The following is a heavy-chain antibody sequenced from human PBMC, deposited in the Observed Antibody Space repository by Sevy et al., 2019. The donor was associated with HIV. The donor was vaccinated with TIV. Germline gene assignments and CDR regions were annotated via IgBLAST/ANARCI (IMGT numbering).Heavy chain of an antibody. Sequence: GGSLRLSCKASGFIFSRYGVHWVRQAPGKGLEWVASIFNDGKTKYYGDPVKGRFTISRDDSKNTLYLQMDSLRAKDTAVYYCARESGSDWYLDYWGQGTLVTISS. D-gene: IGHD2-21*02. V-gene: IGHV3-33*01. CDR1: GFIFSRYG. CDR3: ARESGSDWYLDY. J-gene: IGHJ4*02. CDR2: IFNDGKTK.